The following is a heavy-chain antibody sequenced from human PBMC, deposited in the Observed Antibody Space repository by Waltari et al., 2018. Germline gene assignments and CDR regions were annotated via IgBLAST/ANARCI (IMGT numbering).Heavy chain of an antibody. Sequence: QVQLVESGGGVLQPVRSLKLSCAESGSPFSSYSMHWVRQAPDKGLEWVEIIWYDGSKKYYADAVKGRFTISKDNSNNTLYLQMNSLRAEDTAVYYCARTGNGHSSGWYSGDYWGQGTLVTVSS. V-gene: IGHV3-33*01. CDR3: ARTGNGHSSGWYSGDY. CDR2: IWYDGSKK. J-gene: IGHJ4*02. CDR1: GSPFSSYS. D-gene: IGHD6-19*01.